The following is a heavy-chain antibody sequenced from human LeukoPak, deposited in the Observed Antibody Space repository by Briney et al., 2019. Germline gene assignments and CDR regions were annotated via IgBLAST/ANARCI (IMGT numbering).Heavy chain of an antibody. Sequence: PGGSLRLSCAASGFTFSNYWLTWVRQAPGKGLEWVANIKQDGSEKHYVDSVKGRFTISRDNAKRSPYLQMNSLRAEDTAVFYCARGVDYHYYYYMDFWGKGTTVTVSS. J-gene: IGHJ6*03. CDR2: IKQDGSEK. CDR3: ARGVDYHYYYYMDF. V-gene: IGHV3-7*01. CDR1: GFTFSNYW.